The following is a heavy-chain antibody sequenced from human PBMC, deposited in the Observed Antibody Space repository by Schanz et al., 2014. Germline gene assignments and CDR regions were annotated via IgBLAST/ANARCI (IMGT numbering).Heavy chain of an antibody. CDR1: GFTFNNYG. J-gene: IGHJ4*02. V-gene: IGHV3-33*06. CDR2: IWYDGTDR. Sequence: VQLVESGGGLVQPGGSLRLSCAASGFTFNNYGMHWVRQAPGKGLEWVAVIWYDGTDRYYADSVKGRFTISRDNSKNTLYLQMNSLRAEDTAVYYCAKGGSSLDDWGQGTLVTVSS. CDR3: AKGGSSLDD. D-gene: IGHD3-16*01.